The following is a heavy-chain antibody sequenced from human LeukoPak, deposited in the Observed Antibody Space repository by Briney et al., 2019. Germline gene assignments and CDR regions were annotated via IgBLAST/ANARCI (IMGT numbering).Heavy chain of an antibody. CDR2: IYTSGST. CDR3: ARARYSYGYQFDY. J-gene: IGHJ4*02. D-gene: IGHD5-18*01. V-gene: IGHV4-61*02. CDR1: GGSISSGSYY. Sequence: SETLSLTCTVSGGSISSGSYYWSWIRRPAGKGLEWIGRIYTSGSTNYNPSLKSRVTISVDTSKNQFSLKLSSVTAADTAVYYCARARYSYGYQFDYWGQGTLVTVSS.